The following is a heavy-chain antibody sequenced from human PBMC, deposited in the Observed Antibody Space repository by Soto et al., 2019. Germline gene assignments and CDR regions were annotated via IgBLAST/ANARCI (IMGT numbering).Heavy chain of an antibody. V-gene: IGHV4-31*03. D-gene: IGHD3-22*01. CDR2: IYFSGTT. J-gene: IGHJ5*02. CDR1: GGSISSGDYY. CDR3: ARRDRSGFSYWLDT. Sequence: QVQLQESGPGLAKPSQTLSLTCTVSGGSISSGDYYWSWIRQHPGKGLEWIGTIYFSGTTYYNPSLKSRVTISVDTSKNQFSLNLSSVTAADTAVYYCARRDRSGFSYWLDTWGQGTLVTVSS.